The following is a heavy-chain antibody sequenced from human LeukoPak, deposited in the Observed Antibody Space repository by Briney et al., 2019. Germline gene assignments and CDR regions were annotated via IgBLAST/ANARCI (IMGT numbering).Heavy chain of an antibody. CDR2: IRSKANSYAT. CDR1: GFTFSGSA. J-gene: IGHJ6*04. Sequence: GGSLRLSCAASGFTFSGSAMHWVRQASGKGLEWVGRIRSKANSYATAYAASVKGRFTISRDDSKNTAYLQMNSLKTEDTAVYYCTGLFSPEDVWGKGTTVTVSS. V-gene: IGHV3-73*01. CDR3: TGLFSPEDV.